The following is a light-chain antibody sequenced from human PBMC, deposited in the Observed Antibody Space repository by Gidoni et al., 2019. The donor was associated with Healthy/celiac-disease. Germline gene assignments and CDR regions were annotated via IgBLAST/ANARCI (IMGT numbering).Light chain of an antibody. CDR1: QSVSSSY. V-gene: IGKV3-20*01. J-gene: IGKJ1*01. CDR3: QQCGSSPRT. Sequence: EIVLTQSPGTMSLSTGERATLSCRAIQSVSSSYLSWYQQKPGQAPRLLIYGASSRATGIPDRFSGSGSGTDFTLTISRLEPEDFAVYYCQQCGSSPRTFGQGTKVEIK. CDR2: GAS.